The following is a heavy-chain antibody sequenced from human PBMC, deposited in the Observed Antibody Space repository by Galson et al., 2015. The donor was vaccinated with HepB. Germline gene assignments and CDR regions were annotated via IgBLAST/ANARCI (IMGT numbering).Heavy chain of an antibody. CDR1: GYKFSMYW. Sequence: QSGAEVKKPGESLKISCEASGYKFSMYWIGWVRPMPGRGLEWMGTIYPSASETRYSPAFQGQVTISADKSINTAYLQWSSLKASDNAISYCARRQIYGSVFYSVDVWGQGTTVTVSS. D-gene: IGHD2-21*01. J-gene: IGHJ6*02. CDR2: IYPSASET. V-gene: IGHV5-51*01. CDR3: ARRQIYGSVFYSVDV.